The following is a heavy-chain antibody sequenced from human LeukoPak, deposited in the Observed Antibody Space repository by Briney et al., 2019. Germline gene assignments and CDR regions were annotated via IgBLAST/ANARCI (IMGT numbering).Heavy chain of an antibody. V-gene: IGHV4-31*03. CDR1: GGSISSGGYY. D-gene: IGHD3-10*01. CDR3: ARGVTMVRGPDDAFGI. J-gene: IGHJ3*02. CDR2: IYYSGST. Sequence: PSETLSLTCTVSGGSISSGGYYWSWIRQHPGKGLEWIGYIYYSGSTYYNPSLKSRVTISVDTSKNQFSLKLSSVTAADTAVYYCARGVTMVRGPDDAFGIWGQGTMVTVSS.